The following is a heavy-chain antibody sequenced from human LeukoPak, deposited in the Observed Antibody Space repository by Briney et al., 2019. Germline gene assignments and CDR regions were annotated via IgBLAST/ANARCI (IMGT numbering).Heavy chain of an antibody. D-gene: IGHD3-16*02. V-gene: IGHV5-51*01. Sequence: GESLKISCKGSGYSFTSYWIGWVRPLPGKGLEWMGIIYPGDSDTRYSPSFQGQVTISADKSISTAYLQWSSLKASDTAMYYCARHVANYDYVWGSYRYIDYWGQGTLVTVSS. CDR1: GYSFTSYW. J-gene: IGHJ4*02. CDR3: ARHVANYDYVWGSYRYIDY. CDR2: IYPGDSDT.